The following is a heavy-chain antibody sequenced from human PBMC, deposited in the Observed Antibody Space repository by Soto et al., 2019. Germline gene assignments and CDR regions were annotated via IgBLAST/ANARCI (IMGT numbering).Heavy chain of an antibody. Sequence: SETLSLTCTVSGGSISSSSYYWGWIRQPPGKGLEWIGSIYYSGSTYYNPSLKSRVTISVDTSKNQFSLKLSSVTAADTAVYYCARLEKVAGPHSIFDYWGQGTLVTVSS. CDR2: IYYSGST. J-gene: IGHJ4*02. V-gene: IGHV4-39*01. D-gene: IGHD6-19*01. CDR3: ARLEKVAGPHSIFDY. CDR1: GGSISSSSYY.